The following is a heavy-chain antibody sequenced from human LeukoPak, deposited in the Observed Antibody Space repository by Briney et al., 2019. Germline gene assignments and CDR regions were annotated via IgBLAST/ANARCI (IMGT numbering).Heavy chain of an antibody. D-gene: IGHD3-22*01. CDR1: SGSISSGAYY. Sequence: SETLSLTCTVSSGSISSGAYYWGWIRQPPGKGLEWIGSIYYSGSTYYNPSLKSRVTISVDTSKNQFSLKLSSVTAADTAVYYCARAPPRGYYYDSSGLGVFDYWGQGTLVTVSS. J-gene: IGHJ4*02. V-gene: IGHV4-39*01. CDR3: ARAPPRGYYYDSSGLGVFDY. CDR2: IYYSGST.